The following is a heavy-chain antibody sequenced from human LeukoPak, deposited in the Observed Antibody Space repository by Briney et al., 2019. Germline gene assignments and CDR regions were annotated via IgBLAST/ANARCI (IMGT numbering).Heavy chain of an antibody. CDR3: ALDRGYSSGTRA. J-gene: IGHJ5*02. V-gene: IGHV3-9*01. D-gene: IGHD5-18*01. Sequence: PGGSLRLSCAASGFTFDDYAMHWVRQAPGKGLEWVSGISWNSGSIGYADSVKGRFTISRDNAKNSLYLQMNSLRAEDTALYYCALDRGYSSGTRAWGQGALVIVSS. CDR1: GFTFDDYA. CDR2: ISWNSGSI.